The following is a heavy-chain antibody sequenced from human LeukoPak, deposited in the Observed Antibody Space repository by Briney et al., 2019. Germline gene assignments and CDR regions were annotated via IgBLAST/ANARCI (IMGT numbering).Heavy chain of an antibody. CDR1: GFTVSSSY. V-gene: IGHV3-53*01. CDR2: LYSSGTT. D-gene: IGHD3-3*02. CDR3: ARDRRALDAFDI. J-gene: IGHJ3*02. Sequence: GGSLRLSCAASGFTVSSSYMSWVRQAPGKGLEWVSVLYSSGTTYYADSVKARFTISRDNSKNTLYLQMNSLRAEDTAVYYRARDRRALDAFDIWGQGTMVTVSS.